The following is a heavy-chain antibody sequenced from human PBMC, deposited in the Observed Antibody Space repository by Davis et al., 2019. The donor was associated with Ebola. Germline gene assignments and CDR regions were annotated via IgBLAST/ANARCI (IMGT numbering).Heavy chain of an antibody. D-gene: IGHD3-16*02. CDR1: GFSLSTSGVG. CDR3: AHFASYGNYVWGSYRPYYFDY. V-gene: IGHV2-5*02. CDR2: IYWDDDK. Sequence: SGPTLVKPTQTLTLTCTFSGFSLSTSGVGVGWIRQPPGKALEWLALIYWDDDKRYSPSLKSRLTITKDTSKNQVVLTMTNMDPVDTATYYCAHFASYGNYVWGSYRPYYFDYWGQGTLVTVSS. J-gene: IGHJ4*02.